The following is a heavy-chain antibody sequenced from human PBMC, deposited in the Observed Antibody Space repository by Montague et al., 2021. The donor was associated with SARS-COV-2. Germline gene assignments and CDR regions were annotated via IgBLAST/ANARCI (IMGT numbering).Heavy chain of an antibody. J-gene: IGHJ6*03. CDR1: GGSFSGHS. CDR2: INNSGST. D-gene: IGHD3-22*01. CDR3: ARGRIEVSMIVVVLTGASYYMDV. Sequence: SETLSLTCAVYGGSFSGHSWSWIRQPPGKGLEWIGEINNSGSTNYNPSLKSRVTISVDTSKNQFSLKLHSVTAADTAVYYCARGRIEVSMIVVVLTGASYYMDVWGKGTPVTVSS. V-gene: IGHV4-34*01.